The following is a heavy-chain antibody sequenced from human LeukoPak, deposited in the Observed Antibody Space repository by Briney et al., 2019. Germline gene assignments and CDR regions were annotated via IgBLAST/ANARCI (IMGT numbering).Heavy chain of an antibody. Sequence: GASVKVSCKASGGTFSSYAISWVRQAPGQGLEWMGGIIPIFGTANYAQKFQGRVTITADESTSTAYMELSSLRSEDTAVYYCAKDCRMGVVAATCLNYWGQGTLVTVSS. J-gene: IGHJ4*02. D-gene: IGHD2-15*01. CDR3: AKDCRMGVVAATCLNY. CDR2: IIPIFGTA. V-gene: IGHV1-69*13. CDR1: GGTFSSYA.